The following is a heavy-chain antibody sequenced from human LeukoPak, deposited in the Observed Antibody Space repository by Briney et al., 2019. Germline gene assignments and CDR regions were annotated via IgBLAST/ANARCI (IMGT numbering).Heavy chain of an antibody. D-gene: IGHD6-19*01. J-gene: IGHJ4*02. CDR3: GKTTTGYSSGRNPAWPVDY. V-gene: IGHV3-23*01. CDR2: IFGSGGSA. CDR1: GFTFSSYA. Sequence: HPGGPLRLSCTASGFTFSSYAMYWVRQAPGKGLEWVSGIFGSGGSAHYADSVKGRFTISRDNSQNTVYLQMNSLRAEDTAVYYCGKTTTGYSSGRNPAWPVDYWGQGTLVTVSS.